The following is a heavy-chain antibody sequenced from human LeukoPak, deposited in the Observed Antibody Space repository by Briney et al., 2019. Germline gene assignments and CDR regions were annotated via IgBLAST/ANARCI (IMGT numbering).Heavy chain of an antibody. J-gene: IGHJ4*02. CDR1: GVTFNSYF. Sequence: GGSLRLSCAASGVTFNSYFMGWGRQAPGKGVEWVSLISSEGFTYYADSVKGRFTISRDNSKNTLYLQMNSLRAEDTAFYYCARGRGGDWGQGALVTVSS. CDR3: ARGRGGD. D-gene: IGHD2-15*01. V-gene: IGHV3-53*01. CDR2: ISSEGFT.